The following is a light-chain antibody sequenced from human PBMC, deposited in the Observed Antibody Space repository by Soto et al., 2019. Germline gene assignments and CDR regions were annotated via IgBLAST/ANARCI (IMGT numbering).Light chain of an antibody. J-gene: IGKJ1*01. CDR3: QQSFVTPRT. Sequence: DIPMTQSPSSLSASVGDRVTITCRASQNIRSYLNWYQHKPGKAPNLLIHDATTLQTGVPSRFSGSGSGTDFTLTISRLQPEDFATYYCQQSFVTPRTFGQGTKVDIK. CDR1: QNIRSY. V-gene: IGKV1-39*01. CDR2: DAT.